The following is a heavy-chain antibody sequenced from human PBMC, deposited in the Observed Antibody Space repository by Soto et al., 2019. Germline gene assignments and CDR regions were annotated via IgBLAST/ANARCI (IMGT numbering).Heavy chain of an antibody. J-gene: IGHJ4*02. CDR2: IYYTGSS. D-gene: IGHD5-18*01. CDR1: GDSISSGNYY. V-gene: IGHV4-31*03. Sequence: SETLSLTCNVSGDSISSGNYYWSWIRQHPGRGLEWIGYIYYTGSSYFSPSLKSRLSMSVDTSKNQFSLTLTSVTPADTAIYFCARLYTYGYYHFDYWGQGSLVTVSS. CDR3: ARLYTYGYYHFDY.